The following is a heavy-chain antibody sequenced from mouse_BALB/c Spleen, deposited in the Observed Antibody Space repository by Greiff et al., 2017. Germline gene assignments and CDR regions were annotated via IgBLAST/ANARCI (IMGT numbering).Heavy chain of an antibody. V-gene: IGHV5-17*02. D-gene: IGHD2-2*01. CDR3: ARWDGYDRDAMDY. J-gene: IGHJ4*01. CDR2: ISSGSSTI. Sequence: EVHLVESGGGLVQPGGSRKLSCAASGFTFSSFGMHWVRQAPAKGLEWVAYISSGSSTIYYADTVKGRFTISRDNPKNTLFLQMTSLRSEDTAMYYCARWDGYDRDAMDYWGQGTSVTVSS. CDR1: GFTFSSFG.